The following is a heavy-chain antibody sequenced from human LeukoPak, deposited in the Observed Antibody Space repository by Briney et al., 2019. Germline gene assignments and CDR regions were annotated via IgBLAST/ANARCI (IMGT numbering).Heavy chain of an antibody. CDR3: ARDGRFEFYYDFWSGYYHY. CDR1: GFTFSSYS. J-gene: IGHJ4*02. CDR2: ISSSSSTI. Sequence: PGGSLRLSCAASGFTFSSYSMNWVRQAPGKGLEWVSYISSSSSTIYYADSVKGRFTISRDNAKNSLYLQMNSLRAEDTAVYYCARDGRFEFYYDFWSGYYHYWGQGTLVTVSS. V-gene: IGHV3-48*01. D-gene: IGHD3-3*01.